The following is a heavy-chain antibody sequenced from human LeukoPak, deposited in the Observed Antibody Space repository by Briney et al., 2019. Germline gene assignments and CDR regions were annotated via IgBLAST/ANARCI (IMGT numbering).Heavy chain of an antibody. CDR2: IKQDGSEK. Sequence: GGCLRLSCAVSGFTFSTYWMSSVRQAPGGGLGWVANIKQDGSEKYYVDSVKGRFTISRDNAKNSLYLQMNSLRVEDTAVYYCARGSLSSGSYLNYWGQGTLVTVSS. CDR1: GFTFSTYW. V-gene: IGHV3-7*01. D-gene: IGHD1-26*01. J-gene: IGHJ4*02. CDR3: ARGSLSSGSYLNY.